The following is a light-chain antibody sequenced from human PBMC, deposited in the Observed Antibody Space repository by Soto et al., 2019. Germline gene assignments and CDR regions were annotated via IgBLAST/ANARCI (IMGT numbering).Light chain of an antibody. J-gene: IGKJ1*01. CDR3: QQYNSYRT. Sequence: DIRMTQSPSTLSASVGHRVTITCRASQSISVYLDWYQQKPGKAPKLLIYKASNLESGVPSRVSGSGSGKEFTLTIRSLQPDDCATYYGQQYNSYRTFGQGTKVEIK. CDR2: KAS. CDR1: QSISVY. V-gene: IGKV1-5*03.